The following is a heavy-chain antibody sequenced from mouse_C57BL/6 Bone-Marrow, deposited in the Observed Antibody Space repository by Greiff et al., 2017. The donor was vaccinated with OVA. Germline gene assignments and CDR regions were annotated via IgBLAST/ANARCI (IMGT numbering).Heavy chain of an antibody. J-gene: IGHJ3*01. CDR3: TTFYWFAY. CDR2: IDPENGDT. V-gene: IGHV14-4*01. CDR1: GFNIKDDY. Sequence: VQLQQSGAELVRPGASVKLSCTASGFNIKDDYMHWVKQRPEQGLEWIGWIDPENGDTEYASKFQGKATITADTSSNTAYLQLSSLTSEYTAVYYCTTFYWFAYWGQGTLVTVSA.